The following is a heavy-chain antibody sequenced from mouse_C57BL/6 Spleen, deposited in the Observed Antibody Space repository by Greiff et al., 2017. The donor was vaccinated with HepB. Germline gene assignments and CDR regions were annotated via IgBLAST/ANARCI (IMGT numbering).Heavy chain of an antibody. D-gene: IGHD3-3*01. J-gene: IGHJ2*01. CDR1: GYTFSSYG. V-gene: IGHV5-6*02. CDR2: ISSGGSYT. Sequence: DVMLVESGGDLVKPGGSLKLSCAASGYTFSSYGMSWVRQTPDKRLEWVATISSGGSYTYYPDSVKGRFTISRDNAKNTLYLQMSSLKSEDTAGYYCRKQGDCGFDYWGQGTTLTVSS. CDR3: RKQGDCGFDY.